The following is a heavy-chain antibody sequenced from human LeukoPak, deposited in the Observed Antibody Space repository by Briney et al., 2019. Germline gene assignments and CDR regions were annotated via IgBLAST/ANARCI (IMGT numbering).Heavy chain of an antibody. Sequence: ASVKVSCKASGYTFTSYYMHWARQAPGQGLEWMGIINPSGGSTSYAQKFQGRVTITADESTSTAYMELSSLRSEDTAVYYCARESGTTQGYYYYGMDVWGQGTTVTVSS. CDR3: ARESGTTQGYYYYGMDV. D-gene: IGHD1-1*01. CDR2: INPSGGST. V-gene: IGHV1-46*01. CDR1: GYTFTSYY. J-gene: IGHJ6*02.